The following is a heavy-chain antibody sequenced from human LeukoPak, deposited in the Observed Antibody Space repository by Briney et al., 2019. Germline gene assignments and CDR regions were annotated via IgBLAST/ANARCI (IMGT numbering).Heavy chain of an antibody. V-gene: IGHV4-59*01. J-gene: IGHJ4*02. D-gene: IGHD3-10*01. CDR2: IYYSGST. Sequence: SETLSLTCTVSGGSISSYYWSWIRQPPGKGLEWIGYIYYSGSTNYNPSLKSRVTISVDTSKNQFSLKLSSVTAADTAVYYCARDKGLGSASFDYWGQGTLVTVSS. CDR1: GGSISSYY. CDR3: ARDKGLGSASFDY.